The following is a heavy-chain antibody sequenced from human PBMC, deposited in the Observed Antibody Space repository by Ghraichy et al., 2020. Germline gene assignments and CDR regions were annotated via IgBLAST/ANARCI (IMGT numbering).Heavy chain of an antibody. V-gene: IGHV3-48*03. J-gene: IGHJ4*02. D-gene: IGHD3-9*01. Sequence: GESLNISCAASGFTFSTYEMTWVHQAPGKGLEWISYISSASTTIYYADSVKGRFTISRDNDKNSLYLQMNSLRAEDSAVYYCARVPTILSKFGSFDCWGQGTLVTVSS. CDR2: ISSASTTI. CDR3: ARVPTILSKFGSFDC. CDR1: GFTFSTYE.